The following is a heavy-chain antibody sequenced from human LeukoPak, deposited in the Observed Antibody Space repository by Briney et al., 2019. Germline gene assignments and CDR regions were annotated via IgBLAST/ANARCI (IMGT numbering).Heavy chain of an antibody. D-gene: IGHD1-26*01. CDR2: ISGSGDST. Sequence: GGSLRLSCAASGFTFSSYAMSWVRQAPGKGLEWVSAISGSGDSTYYADSVKGRFTISRDNSKNTLYLQMNSLRAEDTAVYYCAEGGSYAQDAFDIWGQGTMVTVSS. CDR3: AEGGSYAQDAFDI. CDR1: GFTFSSYA. V-gene: IGHV3-23*01. J-gene: IGHJ3*02.